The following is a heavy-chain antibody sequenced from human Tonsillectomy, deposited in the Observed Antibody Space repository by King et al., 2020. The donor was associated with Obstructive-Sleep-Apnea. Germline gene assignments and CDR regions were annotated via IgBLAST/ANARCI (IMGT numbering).Heavy chain of an antibody. J-gene: IGHJ4*02. CDR2: ISSSGSTI. Sequence: VQLVESGGGLVKPGGSLRLSCAASGFTFSDYYMSWIRQAPVKGLEWVLYISSSGSTIYYADSVKGRFTIPTDNAKNSLYLQMNSLRAEDTAVYYCARDRYCSGGSCYFDFDYWGQGTLVTVSS. CDR3: ARDRYCSGGSCYFDFDY. CDR1: GFTFSDYY. V-gene: IGHV3-11*01. D-gene: IGHD2-15*01.